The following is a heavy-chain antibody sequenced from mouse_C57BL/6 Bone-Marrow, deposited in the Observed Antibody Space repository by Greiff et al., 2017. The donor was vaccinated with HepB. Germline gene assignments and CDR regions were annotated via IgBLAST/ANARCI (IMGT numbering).Heavy chain of an antibody. J-gene: IGHJ1*03. D-gene: IGHD1-1*01. CDR2: IYPRSGNT. Sequence: QVQLQQSGAELARPGASVKLSCKASGYTFTSYGISWVKQRTGQGLEWIGEIYPRSGNTYYNEKFKGKATLTADKSSSTAYMELRSLTSEDSAVYFCARWRCYGSSYWYFDDWGKGTTVTVSA. V-gene: IGHV1-81*01. CDR3: ARWRCYGSSYWYFDD. CDR1: GYTFTSYG.